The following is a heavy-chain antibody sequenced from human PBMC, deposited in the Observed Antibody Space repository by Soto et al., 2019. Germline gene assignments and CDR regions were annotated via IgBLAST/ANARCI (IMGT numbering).Heavy chain of an antibody. CDR3: ARVRGSSWPQPYYYYYGMDV. CDR2: ISSSSSYI. Sequence: KTGGSLRLSCAASGFTFSSYSMNWVRQAPGKGLEWVSSISSSSSYIYYADSVKGRFTISRDNAKNSLYLQMNSLRAEDTAVYYCARVRGSSWPQPYYYYYGMDVWGQGTTVTVSS. CDR1: GFTFSSYS. J-gene: IGHJ6*02. D-gene: IGHD6-13*01. V-gene: IGHV3-21*01.